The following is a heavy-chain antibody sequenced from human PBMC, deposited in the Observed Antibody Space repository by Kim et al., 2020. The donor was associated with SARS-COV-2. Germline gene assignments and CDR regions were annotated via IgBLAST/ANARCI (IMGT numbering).Heavy chain of an antibody. Sequence: SETLSLTCTVSGGSISSGDYYWSWIRQPPGKGLEWIGYIYYSGSTYYNPSLKSRVTISVDTSKNQFSLKLSSVTAADTAVYYCARGVVVLHTQLYYFDYWGQGTLVTVSS. D-gene: IGHD2-15*01. V-gene: IGHV4-30-4*01. J-gene: IGHJ4*02. CDR3: ARGVVVLHTQLYYFDY. CDR1: GGSISSGDYY. CDR2: IYYSGST.